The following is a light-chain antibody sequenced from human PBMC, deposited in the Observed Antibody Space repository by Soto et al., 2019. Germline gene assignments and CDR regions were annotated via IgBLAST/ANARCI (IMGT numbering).Light chain of an antibody. CDR1: QSITNNF. CDR2: AAS. V-gene: IGKV3-20*01. J-gene: IGKJ5*01. CDR3: QQYDGSPIT. Sequence: EIVLTQSPGTLSLSPGERATLSCRASQSITNNFLAWYQQKPGQVPRLLVYAASTRASDVEGRFSGSGSGTDFTLTISRVEPEDFALYICQQYDGSPITFGQGTRLEIK.